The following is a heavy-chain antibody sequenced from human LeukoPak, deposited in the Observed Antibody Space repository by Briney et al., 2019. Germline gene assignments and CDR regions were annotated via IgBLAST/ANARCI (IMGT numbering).Heavy chain of an antibody. CDR2: ISGSGGST. CDR1: DFSFTTYT. Sequence: GGSLRLSCAASDFSFTTYTMSWVRQAPGKGLEWVSAISGSGGSTYYADSVKGRFTISRDNSKNTLYLQMNSLRAEDTAVYYCAKADATMILFDIWGQGTMVTVSS. V-gene: IGHV3-23*01. CDR3: AKADATMILFDI. D-gene: IGHD3-22*01. J-gene: IGHJ3*02.